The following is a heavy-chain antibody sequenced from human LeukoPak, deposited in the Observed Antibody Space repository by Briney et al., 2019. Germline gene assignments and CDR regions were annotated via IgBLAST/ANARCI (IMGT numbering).Heavy chain of an antibody. CDR2: INWNGGST. Sequence: GGSLRLSCAASGFKFDDYGMSWVRHAPGKGLEWVSGINWNGGSTGYADSVKGRFTIFRDNAKNSLYLQMNSLRAEDTAFYYCARGATGTTFDYWGQGTLVTVSS. J-gene: IGHJ4*02. CDR1: GFKFDDYG. CDR3: ARGATGTTFDY. V-gene: IGHV3-20*04. D-gene: IGHD1-1*01.